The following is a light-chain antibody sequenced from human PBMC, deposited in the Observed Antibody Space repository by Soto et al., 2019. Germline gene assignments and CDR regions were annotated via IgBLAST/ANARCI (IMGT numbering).Light chain of an antibody. CDR3: GTWDDSLKSYM. J-gene: IGLJ3*02. CDR2: SSN. V-gene: IGLV1-44*01. CDR1: SSNIGNNP. Sequence: QSVLTQPPSASGTPGQSVTISCSGNSSNIGNNPVNWYQQLPGTAPKLLIYSSNQRPSWVPYRISGSKSGASASLAITGLQSDDEADYYCGTWDDSLKSYMFGGGTKVTVL.